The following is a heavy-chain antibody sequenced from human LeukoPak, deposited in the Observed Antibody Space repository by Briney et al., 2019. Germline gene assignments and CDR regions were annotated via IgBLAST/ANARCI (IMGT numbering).Heavy chain of an antibody. V-gene: IGHV3-30-3*01. D-gene: IGHD4-23*01. Sequence: GGSLRLSCAAPGFTFSSYAMHWVRQAPGKGLEWVAVISYDGSNKYYADSVEGRFTISRDNSKNTLYLQMNSLKAEDTAVYYCARSGGLQKFDYWGQGTLVTVSS. CDR1: GFTFSSYA. CDR2: ISYDGSNK. CDR3: ARSGGLQKFDY. J-gene: IGHJ4*02.